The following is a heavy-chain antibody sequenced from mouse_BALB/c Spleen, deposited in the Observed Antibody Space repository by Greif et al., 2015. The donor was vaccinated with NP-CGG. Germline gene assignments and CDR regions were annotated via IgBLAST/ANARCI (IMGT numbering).Heavy chain of an antibody. Sequence: QVQLQQSGAELAKPGASVKMSCKASGYTFTSYWMHWVKQRPGQGLEWIGYINPSTGYTEYNQKFKDKATLTADKSSSTAYMQLSSLTSEGSAVYYCARRVYYFDYWGQGTTLTVSS. V-gene: IGHV1-7*01. J-gene: IGHJ2*01. CDR3: ARRVYYFDY. CDR1: GYTFTSYW. CDR2: INPSTGYT.